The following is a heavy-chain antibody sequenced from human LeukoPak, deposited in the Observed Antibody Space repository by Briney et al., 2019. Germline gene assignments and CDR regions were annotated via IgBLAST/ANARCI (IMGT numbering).Heavy chain of an antibody. D-gene: IGHD3-3*01. J-gene: IGHJ6*03. V-gene: IGHV4-39*07. CDR3: ARGRTPGGYDFGSGRRYYYMDV. CDR2: IYYSGST. Sequence: NASETLSLTCTVSGGSISSSSYYWGWIRQPPGKGLEWIGSIYYSGSTYYNPSLKSRVTISVDTSKNQFSLKLSSVTAADTAVYYCARGRTPGGYDFGSGRRYYYMDVWGKGTTVTVSS. CDR1: GGSISSSSYY.